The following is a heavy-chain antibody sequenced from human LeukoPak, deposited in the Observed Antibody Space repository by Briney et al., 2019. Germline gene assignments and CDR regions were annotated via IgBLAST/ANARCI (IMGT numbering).Heavy chain of an antibody. J-gene: IGHJ5*02. CDR3: ARAGLPPGKEFDP. V-gene: IGHV4-30-2*01. CDR2: IYHSGST. D-gene: IGHD4-11*01. CDR1: GGSISSGGYS. Sequence: SQTLSLTCAVSGGSISSGGYSWSWIRQPPGKGLEWVGYIYHSGSTYYNPSLKSRVTISVDRSKNQFSLKLSSVTAADTAVYYCARAGLPPGKEFDPWGQGTLVTVSS.